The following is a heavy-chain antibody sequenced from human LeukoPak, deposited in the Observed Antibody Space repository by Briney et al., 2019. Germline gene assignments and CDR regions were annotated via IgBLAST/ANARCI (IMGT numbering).Heavy chain of an antibody. CDR2: INQGGSAR. V-gene: IGHV3-7*01. CDR1: EFTFSRFW. Sequence: GGSLRLSCVASEFTFSRFWMSWVRQAPGKGLEWVAHINQGGSARYYVDSVKGRFTISRDNAQDPVFLQMNSLIAEDTAVYFCAREGYSSSAATYWGQGTLVAVSS. D-gene: IGHD4-11*01. J-gene: IGHJ4*02. CDR3: AREGYSSSAATY.